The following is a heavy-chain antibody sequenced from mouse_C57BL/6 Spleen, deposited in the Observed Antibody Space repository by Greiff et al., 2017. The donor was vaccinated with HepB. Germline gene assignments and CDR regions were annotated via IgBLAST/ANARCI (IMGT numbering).Heavy chain of an antibody. J-gene: IGHJ2*01. V-gene: IGHV7-3*01. CDR3: ARYGGTGYFDY. CDR1: GFTFTDYY. CDR2: IRNKANGYTT. Sequence: EVKVVESGGGLVQPGGSLSLSCAASGFTFTDYYMSWVRQPPGKALEWLGFIRNKANGYTTEYSASVKGRFTISRDNSRSILYLQMNALRAEDSATYYCARYGGTGYFDYWGQGTTLTVSS. D-gene: IGHD3-3*01.